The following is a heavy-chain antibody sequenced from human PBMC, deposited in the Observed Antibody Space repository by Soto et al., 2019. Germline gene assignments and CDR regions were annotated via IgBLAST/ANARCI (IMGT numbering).Heavy chain of an antibody. D-gene: IGHD3-10*01. CDR2: INYSGST. CDR3: ARVPPGSGTYFNYYYVMDV. Sequence: QVQLQESGPGLVKPSQTLSLSCTLSGDSISSGNYYWGWIRHSPGKGLEWMAYINYSGSTYRNQSLSGRITMSVDTWTNQVSLKLRSVTAADTAVSYCARVPPGSGTYFNYYYVMDVWGQGTTVTVSS. J-gene: IGHJ6*02. CDR1: GDSISSGNYY. V-gene: IGHV4-30-4*01.